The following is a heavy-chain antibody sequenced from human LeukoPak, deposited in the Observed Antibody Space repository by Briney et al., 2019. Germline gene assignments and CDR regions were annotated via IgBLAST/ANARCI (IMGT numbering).Heavy chain of an antibody. D-gene: IGHD3-22*01. J-gene: IGHJ4*02. CDR3: ARGSDSSGYYFFPNFDY. Sequence: PSETLSLTCTVSGGSISSYYRSWVRQPPGKGLEWVGYIYYSGSSSYNPSLKSRVTISVDTSKNQFSLKLSSVTAADTAVYYCARGSDSSGYYFFPNFDYWGQGTLVTVSS. CDR1: GGSISSYY. V-gene: IGHV4-59*01. CDR2: IYYSGSS.